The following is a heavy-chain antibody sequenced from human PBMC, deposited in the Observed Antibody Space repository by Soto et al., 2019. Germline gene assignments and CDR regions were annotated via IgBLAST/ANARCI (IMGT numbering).Heavy chain of an antibody. CDR1: GFTFDDYA. D-gene: IGHD6-19*01. CDR3: AKDSGYRSGFPDY. CDR2: ISWNSGSI. Sequence: GGSLRLSCAASGFTFDDYAMHWVRQAPGKGLEWVSGISWNSGSIGYADSVKGRFTISRDNAKNSLYLQMNSLRAEDTALYYCAKDSGYRSGFPDYWGQGTLVTVSS. V-gene: IGHV3-9*01. J-gene: IGHJ4*02.